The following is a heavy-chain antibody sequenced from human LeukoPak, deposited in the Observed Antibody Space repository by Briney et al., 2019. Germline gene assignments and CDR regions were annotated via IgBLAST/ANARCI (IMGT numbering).Heavy chain of an antibody. CDR3: ARDSSGYWYYFDY. CDR1: GFTFSSSA. CDR2: ISNNGGYT. J-gene: IGHJ4*02. Sequence: GGSLRLSCAASGFTFSSSAMSWVRQAPGKGLEWVSAISNNGGYTYYADSVQGRFTISRDNSKSTLCLQMNSLRAEDTAVYYCARDSSGYWYYFDYWGQGTLVTVSS. V-gene: IGHV3-23*01. D-gene: IGHD3-22*01.